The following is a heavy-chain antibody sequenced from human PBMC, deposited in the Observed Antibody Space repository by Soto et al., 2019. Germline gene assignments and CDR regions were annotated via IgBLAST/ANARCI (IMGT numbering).Heavy chain of an antibody. CDR3: VSQYTRGGDFDY. CDR2: IYWDDDD. CDR1: GFSLTADGVG. D-gene: IGHD1-1*01. Sequence: QITLKESGPTLVKPTQTLTLTCSVSGFSLTADGVGVGWVRQPPGKALEWLTLIYWDDDDRYSRSLMSSLTITREPARNQVVRKMTTVIRVDTGTYYCVSQYTRGGDFDYWGPGIRVTVSS. J-gene: IGHJ4*02. V-gene: IGHV2-5*04.